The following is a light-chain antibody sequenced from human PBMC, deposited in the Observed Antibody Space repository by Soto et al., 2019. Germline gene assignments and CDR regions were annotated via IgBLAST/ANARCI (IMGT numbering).Light chain of an antibody. CDR3: ATWDDNLNGPV. CDR2: TND. V-gene: IGLV1-44*01. CDR1: GSNIGSNT. Sequence: QSVLTQPPSASGTPGQRFTISCSGSGSNIGSNTVNWYQHLPGTAPKVLINTNDQRPSGVPDRFSGSKSGTSASLAISGLQADDEADYYCATWDDNLNGPVFGGGTKLTVL. J-gene: IGLJ3*02.